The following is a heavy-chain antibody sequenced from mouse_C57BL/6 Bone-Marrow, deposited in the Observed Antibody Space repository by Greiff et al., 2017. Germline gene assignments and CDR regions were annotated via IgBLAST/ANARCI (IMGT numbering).Heavy chain of an antibody. Sequence: EVQLVESGGGLVKPGGSLKLSCAASGFTFSDYGMHWVRQAPEKGLEWVAYISSGSSTLYYADTVKGRFNISRDTAKNTLFLQMTSLMSEDTAMYYCARGYYGSSPYYAMDYWGQGNSGTVSS. D-gene: IGHD1-1*01. J-gene: IGHJ4*01. CDR2: ISSGSSTL. V-gene: IGHV5-17*01. CDR1: GFTFSDYG. CDR3: ARGYYGSSPYYAMDY.